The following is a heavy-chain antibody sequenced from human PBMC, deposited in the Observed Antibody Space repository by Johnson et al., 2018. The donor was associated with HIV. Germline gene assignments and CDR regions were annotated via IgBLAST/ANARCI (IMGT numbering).Heavy chain of an antibody. CDR1: RFTFSDYY. J-gene: IGHJ3*02. D-gene: IGHD3-10*01. V-gene: IGHV3-11*01. CDR3: ARDQEGFGELLWAGGAFDI. Sequence: QLVESGGGLVKPGGSLRLSCAASRFTFSDYYMSWIRQTPGKGLEWVSYISSSGSTIYYADSVKGRFTISRDNAKNSLYLQMNSLRAEDTAVYYCARDQEGFGELLWAGGAFDIWGQGTMVTVSS. CDR2: ISSSGSTI.